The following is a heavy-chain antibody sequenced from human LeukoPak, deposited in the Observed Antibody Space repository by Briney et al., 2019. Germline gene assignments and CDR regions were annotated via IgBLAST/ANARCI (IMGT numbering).Heavy chain of an antibody. CDR2: IYSSGST. CDR1: GGSMSSYY. Sequence: SETLSLTCTVSGGSMSSYYWSWIRQPPGKGLEWIGYIYSSGSTNYNPSLKSRVTLSVDTSKNQFSLRLSSVTAADTAVYYCARVTRGYSYGHFDYWGQGTLVTVSS. V-gene: IGHV4-59*01. D-gene: IGHD5-18*01. CDR3: ARVTRGYSYGHFDY. J-gene: IGHJ4*02.